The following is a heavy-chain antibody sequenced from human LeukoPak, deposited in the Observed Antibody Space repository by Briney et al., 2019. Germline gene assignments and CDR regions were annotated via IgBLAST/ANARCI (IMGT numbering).Heavy chain of an antibody. Sequence: ASVKVSCKASGYTFTSYGISWVRQAPGQGLEWMGWISVYNGNTNYAQRLQGRVTMTTDTSTSTAYMELRSLRSDDTAVYYCARMDTSWFGESSWGQGTLVTVSS. CDR3: ARMDTSWFGESS. CDR1: GYTFTSYG. J-gene: IGHJ5*02. CDR2: ISVYNGNT. V-gene: IGHV1-18*01. D-gene: IGHD3-10*01.